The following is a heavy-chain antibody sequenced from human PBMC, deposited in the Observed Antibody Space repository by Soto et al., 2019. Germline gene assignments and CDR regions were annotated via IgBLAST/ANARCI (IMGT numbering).Heavy chain of an antibody. J-gene: IGHJ4*02. CDR3: AKESSNIVVVVAATPGYYFDY. CDR2: ISGSGGST. V-gene: IGHV3-23*01. D-gene: IGHD2-15*01. Sequence: EVQLLESGGGLVQPGGSLRLSCAASGFTFSSYAMSWVRQAPGKGLEWVSAISGSGGSTYYADSVKGRFTISRDNSKNTMYLQRNSLRAEDTAVYYCAKESSNIVVVVAATPGYYFDYWGQGTLVTVSS. CDR1: GFTFSSYA.